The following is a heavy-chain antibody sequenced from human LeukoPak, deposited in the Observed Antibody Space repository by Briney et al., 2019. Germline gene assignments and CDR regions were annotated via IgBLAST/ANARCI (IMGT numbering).Heavy chain of an antibody. Sequence: GGSLRLSCAASGFTFSTYNINWVRQAPGKGLEWVSHISSSGSTTYYADSVKGRFTISRDNAKNSLYLQMNTLRVDDTAVYYCARGSPPGDWGQGTLVTVSS. CDR2: ISSSGSTT. V-gene: IGHV3-48*01. CDR3: ARGSPPGD. CDR1: GFTFSTYN. J-gene: IGHJ4*02. D-gene: IGHD3-16*01.